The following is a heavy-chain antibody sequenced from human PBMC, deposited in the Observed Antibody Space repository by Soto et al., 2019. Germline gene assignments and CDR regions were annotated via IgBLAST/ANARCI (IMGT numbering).Heavy chain of an antibody. CDR2: INAGNGNT. CDR3: AREVGYCSVGFCYTYGHY. D-gene: IGHD2-8*02. V-gene: IGHV1-3*01. J-gene: IGHJ4*02. CDR1: GYTFTSYT. Sequence: QVQLVQSGAEVKKPGASVKVSCKASGYTFTSYTVHWLRQAPGQGLEWMGWINAGNGNTKYSEKFQGRVTISRDTSASTAYVDLSRLTSEDTAIYDCAREVGYCSVGFCYTYGHYWGQGTVVTVSS.